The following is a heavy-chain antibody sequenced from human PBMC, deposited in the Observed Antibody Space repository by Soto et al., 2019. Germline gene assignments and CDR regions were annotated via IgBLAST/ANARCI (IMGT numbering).Heavy chain of an antibody. J-gene: IGHJ3*02. Sequence: SVKVSCKASGGTFSSYAISWVRQAPGQGLEWMGGIIPILGTANYAQKFQGRVTITADKSTSTAYMELSSLRSEDTAVYYCARGCVEMATISAFDIWGQGTMVTVSS. CDR2: IIPILGTA. V-gene: IGHV1-69*06. D-gene: IGHD5-12*01. CDR3: ARGCVEMATISAFDI. CDR1: GGTFSSYA.